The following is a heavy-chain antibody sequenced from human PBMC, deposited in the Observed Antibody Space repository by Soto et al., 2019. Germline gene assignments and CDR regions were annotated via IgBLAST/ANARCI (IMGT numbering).Heavy chain of an antibody. CDR2: ISSSSSTI. CDR3: ARVSYYDFWSGYYSSGPQEY. CDR1: GFTFSSYS. D-gene: IGHD3-3*01. Sequence: TGGSLRLSCAASGFTFSSYSMNWVRQAPGKGLEWVSYISSSSSTIYYADSVKGRFTISRDNAKNSLYLQMNSLRAEDTAVYYCARVSYYDFWSGYYSSGPQEYWGQGTLVTVSS. J-gene: IGHJ4*02. V-gene: IGHV3-48*01.